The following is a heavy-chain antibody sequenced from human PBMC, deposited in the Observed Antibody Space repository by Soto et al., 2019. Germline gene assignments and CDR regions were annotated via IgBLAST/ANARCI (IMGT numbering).Heavy chain of an antibody. D-gene: IGHD6-6*01. CDR2: ISGSGGST. CDR3: AKESSSSRFYYYYGMDV. V-gene: IGHV3-23*01. Sequence: PGGSLRLSCAASGFTFSSYAMSWVRQAPGKGLEWVSAISGSGGSTYYADSVKGRFTISRDNSKNTLYLQMNSLRAEDTAVYYCAKESSSSRFYYYYGMDVWGQGTTVTVSS. J-gene: IGHJ6*02. CDR1: GFTFSSYA.